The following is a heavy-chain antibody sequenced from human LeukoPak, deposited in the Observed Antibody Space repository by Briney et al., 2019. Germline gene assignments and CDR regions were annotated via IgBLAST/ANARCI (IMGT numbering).Heavy chain of an antibody. CDR1: GGSISSSSYY. CDR2: INHSGST. D-gene: IGHD6-13*01. Sequence: KPSETLSLTCTVSGGSISSSSYYWSWIRQPPGKGLEWIGEINHSGSTNYNPSLKSRVTISVDTSKNQFSLKLSSVTAADTAVYYCARGKRGYSSSWYDYWGQGTLVTVSS. V-gene: IGHV4-39*07. J-gene: IGHJ4*02. CDR3: ARGKRGYSSSWYDY.